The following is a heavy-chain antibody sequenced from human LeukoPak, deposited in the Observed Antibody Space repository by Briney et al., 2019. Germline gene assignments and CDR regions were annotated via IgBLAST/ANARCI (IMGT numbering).Heavy chain of an antibody. CDR1: GYTFTSYY. CDR3: ARIVYSCGGEGHAFDI. D-gene: IGHD2-21*01. CDR2: INPTGDST. Sequence: GASVKVSCKASGYTFTSYYMHWVRQAPGQGLEWMGIINPTGDSTSYAQKFQGRVTMTRDTSTSTVYMELSSLRSEDTAVYSCARIVYSCGGEGHAFDIWGQGTMVTVSS. V-gene: IGHV1-46*01. J-gene: IGHJ3*02.